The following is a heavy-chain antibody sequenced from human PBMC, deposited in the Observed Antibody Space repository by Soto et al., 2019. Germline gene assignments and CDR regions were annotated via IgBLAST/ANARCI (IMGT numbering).Heavy chain of an antibody. Sequence: EVQLVQSGAEVKKPGESLKISCKGSGYRFTTYWIAWVRQMPGKGLEWMGIIFPRDSDTRYNPSLQGQVTISADKSINPASLQWSSMKASDTAIYYCARLPYCSGGPCDATDYGMDVWGQGTTVTVSS. CDR2: IFPRDSDT. V-gene: IGHV5-51*01. CDR3: ARLPYCSGGPCDATDYGMDV. J-gene: IGHJ6*02. CDR1: GYRFTTYW. D-gene: IGHD2-15*01.